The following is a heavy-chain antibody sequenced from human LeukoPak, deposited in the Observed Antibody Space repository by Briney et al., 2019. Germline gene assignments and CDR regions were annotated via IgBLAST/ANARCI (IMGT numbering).Heavy chain of an antibody. Sequence: SVKVSCKASGGTFSSYAISWVRQAPGQGLEWMGRIIPIFGIAIYAQKFQGRVTITADKSTSTAYMELSSLRSEDTAVYYCARGGGIAAAGTDYFDYWGQGTLVTVSS. CDR3: ARGGGIAAAGTDYFDY. CDR1: GGTFSSYA. CDR2: IIPIFGIA. D-gene: IGHD6-13*01. V-gene: IGHV1-69*04. J-gene: IGHJ4*02.